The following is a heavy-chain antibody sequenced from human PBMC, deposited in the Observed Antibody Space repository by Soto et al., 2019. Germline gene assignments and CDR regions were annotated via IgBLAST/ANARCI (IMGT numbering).Heavy chain of an antibody. CDR3: ARGTTLPKAYYDFWSGYYTDYYYYGMDV. J-gene: IGHJ6*02. CDR2: IWYDGSNK. Sequence: LRLSRAASGFTFSSYGMHWVRQAPGKGLEWVAVIWYDGSNKYYADSVKGRFTISRDNSKNTLYLQMNSLRAEDTAVYYCARGTTLPKAYYDFWSGYYTDYYYYGMDVWGQGTTVTVSS. CDR1: GFTFSSYG. D-gene: IGHD3-3*01. V-gene: IGHV3-33*01.